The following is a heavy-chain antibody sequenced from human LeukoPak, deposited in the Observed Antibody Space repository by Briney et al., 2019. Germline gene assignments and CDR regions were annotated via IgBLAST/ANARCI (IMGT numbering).Heavy chain of an antibody. J-gene: IGHJ3*02. V-gene: IGHV4-38-2*02. CDR3: AREGIAGAGTMVGAFDI. CDR2: IYHSGST. D-gene: IGHD6-13*01. CDR1: GYSISSGYY. Sequence: SETLSLTCTVSGYSISSGYYWGWIRQPPGKGLEWIGSIYHSGSTYYNPSLKSRVTISVDTSKNQFSLKLSSVTAADTAVYYCAREGIAGAGTMVGAFDIWGQGTMVTVSS.